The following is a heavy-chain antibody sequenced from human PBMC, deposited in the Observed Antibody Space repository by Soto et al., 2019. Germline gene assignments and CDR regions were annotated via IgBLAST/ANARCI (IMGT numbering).Heavy chain of an antibody. V-gene: IGHV1-69*13. CDR3: ARDIGGRDGYNNNWFDP. Sequence: SVKVSCKASGGTFSSYAISWVRQAPGQGLEWMGGIIPIFGTANYAQKFQGRVTITADESTSTAYMELSSLRSEDTAVYYCARDIGGRDGYNNNWFDPWGQGTLVTVSS. J-gene: IGHJ5*02. D-gene: IGHD5-12*01. CDR2: IIPIFGTA. CDR1: GGTFSSYA.